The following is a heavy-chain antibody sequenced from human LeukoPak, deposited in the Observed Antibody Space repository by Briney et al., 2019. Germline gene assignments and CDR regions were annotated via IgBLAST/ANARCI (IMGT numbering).Heavy chain of an antibody. CDR3: ARALHYYDSSGYSTPGYYFDY. Sequence: SVKVSCKASGYTFTSYYMHWVRQAPGQGLEWMGIINPSGGSTSYAQKFQGRVTMTRDTSTSTVYMELSSLRSEDTAVYYCARALHYYDSSGYSTPGYYFDYWGQGTLVTVSS. D-gene: IGHD3-22*01. CDR1: GYTFTSYY. CDR2: INPSGGST. J-gene: IGHJ4*02. V-gene: IGHV1-46*01.